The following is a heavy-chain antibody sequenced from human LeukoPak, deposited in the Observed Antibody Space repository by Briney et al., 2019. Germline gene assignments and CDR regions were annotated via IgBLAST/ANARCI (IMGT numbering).Heavy chain of an antibody. J-gene: IGHJ4*02. CDR3: ARGESPNCSSTRCYFLF. D-gene: IGHD2-2*01. Sequence: ASVKVSCKASGYTFTGYYMHWVRQAPGQGLEWMGWINPNSGGTNYAQKFQGRVTMTRDTSISTAYMELSRLRSDDTAVYYCARGESPNCSSTRCYFLFWGQGTLVTVSS. CDR1: GYTFTGYY. CDR2: INPNSGGT. V-gene: IGHV1-2*02.